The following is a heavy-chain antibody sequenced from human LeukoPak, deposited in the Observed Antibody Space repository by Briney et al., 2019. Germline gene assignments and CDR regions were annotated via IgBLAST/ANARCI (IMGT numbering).Heavy chain of an antibody. Sequence: ASVKVSCKASGYTFTGYYIHWVRQAPGQGLGWMGWINPNSGGTNYAQEFQGRVTMTRDTSISTAYMELSMLRSHDTAVYYCASLRWTRVVPAAMSGGYWGQGTLVTVSS. CDR3: ASLRWTRVVPAAMSGGY. CDR2: INPNSGGT. J-gene: IGHJ4*02. CDR1: GYTFTGYY. V-gene: IGHV1-2*02. D-gene: IGHD2-2*01.